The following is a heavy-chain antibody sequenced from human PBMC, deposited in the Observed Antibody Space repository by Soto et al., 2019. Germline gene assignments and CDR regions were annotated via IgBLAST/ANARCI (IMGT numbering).Heavy chain of an antibody. J-gene: IGHJ4*02. V-gene: IGHV1-18*04. Sequence: QVQLVQSAPELQRPGDSVKVSCKTSGYTSTSYPYSWVRQAPGQGLEWMGWVNSYDGTTKVAQQFRDRITLTADKSAATVFMELRRLTSDDTAVYYCAREYYETTTWIDYWGQGTLVAVSS. CDR1: GYTSTSYP. D-gene: IGHD3-3*01. CDR2: VNSYDGTT. CDR3: AREYYETTTWIDY.